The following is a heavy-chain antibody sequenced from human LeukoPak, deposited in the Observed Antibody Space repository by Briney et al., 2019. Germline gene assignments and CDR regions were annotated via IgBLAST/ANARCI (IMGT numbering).Heavy chain of an antibody. V-gene: IGHV3-23*01. J-gene: IGHJ4*02. CDR2: ISGSGDST. Sequence: GGSLRLSCGASGFTFSSYGMTWVRQAPGKGLEWVSGISGSGDSTYYADSVKGRFTISRDNSKNTLYLQMNSLRAEDTAIYYCAKASRDIPAAGPSGYYFDYWGQGTLVTVSS. CDR1: GFTFSSYG. CDR3: AKASRDIPAAGPSGYYFDY. D-gene: IGHD6-13*01.